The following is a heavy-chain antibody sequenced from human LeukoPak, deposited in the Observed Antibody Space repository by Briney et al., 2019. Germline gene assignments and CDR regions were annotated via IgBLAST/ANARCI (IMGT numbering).Heavy chain of an antibody. CDR3: ARGIAAAFDY. D-gene: IGHD6-13*01. J-gene: IGHJ4*02. V-gene: IGHV4-30-2*01. Sequence: SETLSLTCAVSGGSITSGGYSWSWIRQPPGKGLEWIGYIYHSGSTYYNPSLKSRVTISVDTSKNQFSLKLSSVTAADTAVYYCARGIAAAFDYWGQGTLVTVSS. CDR1: GGSITSGGYS. CDR2: IYHSGST.